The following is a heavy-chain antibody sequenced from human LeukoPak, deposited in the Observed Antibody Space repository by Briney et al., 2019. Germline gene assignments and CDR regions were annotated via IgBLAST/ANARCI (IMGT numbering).Heavy chain of an antibody. CDR2: FDPEDGET. J-gene: IGHJ6*02. V-gene: IGHV1-24*01. CDR1: GYTLTELS. D-gene: IGHD6-13*01. CDR3: ATDLTLPGIAAAGRTVDGGMDV. Sequence: GASVKVSCKVSGYTLTELSMHWVRQAPGKGLEWMGGFDPEDGETIYAQKFQGRVTMTEDTSTDTAYMELSSLRSEDTAVYYCATDLTLPGIAAAGRTVDGGMDVWGQGTTVTVSS.